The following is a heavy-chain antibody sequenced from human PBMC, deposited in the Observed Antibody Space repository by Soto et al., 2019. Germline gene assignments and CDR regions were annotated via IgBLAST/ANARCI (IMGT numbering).Heavy chain of an antibody. CDR3: ARNYDSTYFDY. Sequence: PSETLSLTCTVSGGSISNYYWSWIRQPPGKGLEWIGYIYYSGSTNYNPSLKSRVTISVDTSKNQFSLKLNSVTAADTAVYYCARNYDSTYFDYWGQGTLVTVSS. J-gene: IGHJ4*02. CDR1: GGSISNYY. D-gene: IGHD3-22*01. V-gene: IGHV4-59*01. CDR2: IYYSGST.